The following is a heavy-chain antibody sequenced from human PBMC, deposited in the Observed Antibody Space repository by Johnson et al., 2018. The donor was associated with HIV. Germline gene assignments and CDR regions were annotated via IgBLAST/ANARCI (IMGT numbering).Heavy chain of an antibody. CDR2: ISYDGRNK. CDR1: GFTFSTYA. Sequence: QVQLVESGGGVVQPERSLRLSCAASGFTFSTYAMHWVRQAPGKGLEWVACISYDGRNKHSAGSVKGRFTISRDNAKNSLYLQMNSLRAEDTAVYYCARGRTGTKYDAFDIWGQGTMVTVSS. J-gene: IGHJ3*02. D-gene: IGHD1-7*01. V-gene: IGHV3-30*04. CDR3: ARGRTGTKYDAFDI.